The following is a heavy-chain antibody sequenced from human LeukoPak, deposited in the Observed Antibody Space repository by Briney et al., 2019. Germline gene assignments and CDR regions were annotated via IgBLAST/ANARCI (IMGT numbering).Heavy chain of an antibody. CDR3: AGENYYFDY. V-gene: IGHV4-59*01. J-gene: IGHJ4*02. CDR2: IYYSGST. CDR1: GGSISSYY. Sequence: SETLPLTCTVSGGSISSYYWSWIRQPPGKGLEWIGYIYYSGSTNYNPSLKSRVTISVDTSKNQFSLKLSSVTAADTAVYYCAGENYYFDYWGQGTLVTVPS.